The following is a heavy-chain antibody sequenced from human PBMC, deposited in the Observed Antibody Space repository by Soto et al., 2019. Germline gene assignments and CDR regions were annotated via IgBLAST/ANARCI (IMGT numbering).Heavy chain of an antibody. CDR2: INPYNGNT. CDR1: GYTFNTYG. J-gene: IGHJ4*02. D-gene: IGHD4-17*01. CDR3: ARGCIAVTTHLCY. Sequence: QVQLVQSGAEIKKPGASVKVSCKASGYTFNTYGITWVRQAPGQGLEWMGWINPYNGNTKFAQKLQDRVTMTTATSTRTAYMELASLRSADTAVYYCARGCIAVTTHLCYWGQGTLVTVSS. V-gene: IGHV1-18*01.